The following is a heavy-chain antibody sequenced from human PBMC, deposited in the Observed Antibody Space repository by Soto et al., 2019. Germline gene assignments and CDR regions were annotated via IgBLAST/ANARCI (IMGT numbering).Heavy chain of an antibody. V-gene: IGHV3-23*01. Sequence: EVQLLESGGGLVQPGGSRRLSCAASGFTVRSYAMSWVRQAPGKGLEWVSAISGSGGSTYYADSVKGRFTISRDNSKNTLYLQMNSLRAEDTAVYYCAKDNHIVATKDWGQGTLVTVSS. CDR3: AKDNHIVATKD. D-gene: IGHD5-12*01. J-gene: IGHJ4*02. CDR1: GFTVRSYA. CDR2: ISGSGGST.